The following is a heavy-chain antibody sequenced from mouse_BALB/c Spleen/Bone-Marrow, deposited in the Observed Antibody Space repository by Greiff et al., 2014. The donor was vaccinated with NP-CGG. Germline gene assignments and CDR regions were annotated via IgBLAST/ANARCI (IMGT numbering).Heavy chain of an antibody. CDR2: IWTGGST. J-gene: IGHJ1*01. CDR3: ARDLGRYFDV. V-gene: IGHV2-9*02. Sequence: QVQLQQSGPGLVAPSQSLSITCTVSGFSLTSYGVHWVRQSPGKGLEWLGVIWTGGSTNYNSALMSRLSISKDNSKSQVFLKMNSLQTDDTAVYYCARDLGRYFDVWGAGTTVTVSS. D-gene: IGHD4-1*01. CDR1: GFSLTSYG.